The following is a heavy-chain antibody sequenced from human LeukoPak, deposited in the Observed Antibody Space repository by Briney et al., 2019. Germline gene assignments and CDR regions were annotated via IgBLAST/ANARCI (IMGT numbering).Heavy chain of an antibody. Sequence: GGSLRLSCVASGFSLISYWMSWARQAPGKGLEWVANIKQDGSEKDYVDSVKGRFTISIDNAKNSLYLQMNSLRGEDTAVYYCVPHYFDSSGFYYGYWGQGTLVTVSS. D-gene: IGHD3-22*01. J-gene: IGHJ4*02. CDR3: VPHYFDSSGFYYGY. CDR1: GFSLISYW. V-gene: IGHV3-7*01. CDR2: IKQDGSEK.